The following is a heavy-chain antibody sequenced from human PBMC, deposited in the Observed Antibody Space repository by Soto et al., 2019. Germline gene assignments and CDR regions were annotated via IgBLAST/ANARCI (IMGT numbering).Heavy chain of an antibody. CDR3: SKDLDGLQGLVDSSFCFDS. V-gene: IGHV3-30*18. CDR1: GFTFNSYG. Sequence: PWGSLRLSCAASGFTFNSYGMHWVRQAPGKGLVWVAVISYDGSDKYYADSVKGRFTISRDNSKNTLYLQMNSLRAEDTAVYYCSKDLDGLQGLVDSSFCFDSWGQGTLVTVSS. J-gene: IGHJ4*02. CDR2: ISYDGSDK. D-gene: IGHD3-16*02.